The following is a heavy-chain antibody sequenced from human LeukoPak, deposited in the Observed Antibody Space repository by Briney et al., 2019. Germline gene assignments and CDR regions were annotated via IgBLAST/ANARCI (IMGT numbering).Heavy chain of an antibody. V-gene: IGHV1-24*01. J-gene: IGHJ6*02. Sequence: ASVKVSCKVFGYTLTELSMHWVRQAPGKGLEWMGGFDPEDGETIYAQKFQGRVTMTEDTSTDTAYMELSSLRSEDTAVYYCGTAMVRDYYYGMDVWGQGTTVTVSS. CDR1: GYTLTELS. D-gene: IGHD3-10*01. CDR2: FDPEDGET. CDR3: GTAMVRDYYYGMDV.